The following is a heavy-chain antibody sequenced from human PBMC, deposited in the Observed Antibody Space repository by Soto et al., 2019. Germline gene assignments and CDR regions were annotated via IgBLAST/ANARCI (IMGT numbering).Heavy chain of an antibody. CDR3: GRGGYHAYHIDY. V-gene: IGHV3-74*01. Sequence: EVQLVESGGGLVQPGGSLRVSCAASGFTFSDYWMHWVRQVPGKGLMWVSRIKGDGSRIDFADSVKGRFTISRDNAENTVYLQMSSLRAEDAAVYYCGRGGYHAYHIDYWGQGTLVTVSS. D-gene: IGHD3-16*01. CDR2: IKGDGSRI. J-gene: IGHJ4*02. CDR1: GFTFSDYW.